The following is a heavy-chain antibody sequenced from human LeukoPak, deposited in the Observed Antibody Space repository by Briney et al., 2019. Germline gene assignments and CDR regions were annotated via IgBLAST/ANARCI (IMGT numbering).Heavy chain of an antibody. CDR3: AKDSDSSGYYCIDY. CDR2: TREDGSEK. J-gene: IGHJ4*02. D-gene: IGHD3-22*01. V-gene: IGHV3-7*03. CDR1: GFTFSTYW. Sequence: GGSLRLSCTASGFTFSTYWMSWVRQAPGKGLEWVANTREDGSEKYYVDSVKGRFTISRDNSKNTLYLQMNSLRAEDTAVYYCAKDSDSSGYYCIDYWGQGTLVTVSS.